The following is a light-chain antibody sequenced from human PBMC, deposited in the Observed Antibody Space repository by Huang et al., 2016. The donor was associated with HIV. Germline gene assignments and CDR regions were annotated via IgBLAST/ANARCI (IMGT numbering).Light chain of an antibody. CDR1: QSISSY. CDR2: EAS. J-gene: IGKJ1*01. Sequence: EIVLTQSPATLSLSPGERATLSCRASQSISSYLDWYQQKPGQAPRLLIYEASNRATGVPARFSGSGSGTDFTRTISSLEPEDFAVYYCQQRSNWPPEGTFGQGTKVEIK. CDR3: QQRSNWPPEGT. V-gene: IGKV3-11*01.